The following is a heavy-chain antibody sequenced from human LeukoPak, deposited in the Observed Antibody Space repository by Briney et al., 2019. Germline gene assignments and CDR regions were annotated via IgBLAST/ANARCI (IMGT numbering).Heavy chain of an antibody. D-gene: IGHD1-26*01. CDR1: GGTLSGYY. CDR2: IYTSGST. J-gene: IGHJ4*02. Sequence: SDTLYLTCKVSGGTLSGYYLSWIRQPAGKGLEWIGRIYTSGSTNYNPPLMSRVTISVDTSKNQFSLKLSSVPAADTAVYYCARGGWELVLGYFDYWGQGTLVTVSS. CDR3: ARGGWELVLGYFDY. V-gene: IGHV4-4*07.